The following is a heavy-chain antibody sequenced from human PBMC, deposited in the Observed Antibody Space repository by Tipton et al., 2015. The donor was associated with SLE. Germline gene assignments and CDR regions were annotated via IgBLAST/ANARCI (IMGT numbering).Heavy chain of an antibody. V-gene: IGHV4-31*03. D-gene: IGHD2-8*02. CDR2: ISYSGST. CDR3: ARDVGGYNTGWFPYYYYYMDV. Sequence: TLSLTCTVSGGSISSGGYYWSWIRQSPGKGLEWIGYISYSGSTNYNSSLKSRLTISVDTSKNQFSLKLSSVTAADTAVYYCARDVGGYNTGWFPYYYYYMDVWGKGTTVTVSS. J-gene: IGHJ6*03. CDR1: GGSISSGGYY.